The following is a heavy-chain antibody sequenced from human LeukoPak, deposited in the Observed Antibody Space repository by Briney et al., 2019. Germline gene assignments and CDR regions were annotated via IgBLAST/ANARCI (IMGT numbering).Heavy chain of an antibody. J-gene: IGHJ4*02. V-gene: IGHV3-23*01. CDR3: AKRPNCYDNDGYSYSYFDY. CDR2: ICGVGSR. Sequence: PGGSLRLSCAATGFTFSHYLMNWVGPAPGRGLEGVSAICGVGSRYYAESVKGRFTISRDNSKNTLYLKINSQRDEDTAVYYCAKRPNCYDNDGYSYSYFDYWGQGILVTVSS. CDR1: GFTFSHYL. D-gene: IGHD3-22*01.